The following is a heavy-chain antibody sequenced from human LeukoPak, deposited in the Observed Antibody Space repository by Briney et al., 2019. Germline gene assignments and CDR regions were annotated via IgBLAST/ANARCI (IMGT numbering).Heavy chain of an antibody. D-gene: IGHD1-26*01. CDR3: ATWYSGSYFMVSALDY. CDR1: GGSISSYY. CDR2: IYTSGST. V-gene: IGHV4-4*07. Sequence: PSETLSLTCTVSGGSISSYYWSWIRQPAGKGLEWIGRIYTSGSTNYNPSLKSRVTMSVDTSKNQFSLKLSSVTAADTAVYYCATWYSGSYFMVSALDYWGQGTLVTVSS. J-gene: IGHJ4*02.